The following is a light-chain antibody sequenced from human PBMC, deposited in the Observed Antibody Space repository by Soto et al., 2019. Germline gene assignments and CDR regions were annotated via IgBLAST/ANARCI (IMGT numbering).Light chain of an antibody. V-gene: IGLV2-14*01. CDR2: DVS. Sequence: QSVLTQPASVSGSPGQSITICCTGTSSDVGGYNYVSWYQQHPGKAPKLMIYDVSNRPSGVSNRFSGSKSGNTASLTISGLQAEDEADYYCSSYTSSSTVYVFGTGTKVTVL. CDR1: SSDVGGYNY. CDR3: SSYTSSSTVYV. J-gene: IGLJ1*01.